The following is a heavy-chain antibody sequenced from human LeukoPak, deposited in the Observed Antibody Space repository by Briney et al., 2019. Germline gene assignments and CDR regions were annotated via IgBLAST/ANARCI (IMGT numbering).Heavy chain of an antibody. CDR3: ARAWRGVAAAGTPIDY. Sequence: GGSLRLSCAASGFTFSSYSMNWVRQAPGKGLEWVSSISSSSSYIYYADSVKGRFTISRDNAKNSLYLQMNSLRAEDTAVYYCARAWRGVAAAGTPIDYRGQGTLVTVSS. V-gene: IGHV3-21*01. CDR2: ISSSSSYI. J-gene: IGHJ4*02. CDR1: GFTFSSYS. D-gene: IGHD6-13*01.